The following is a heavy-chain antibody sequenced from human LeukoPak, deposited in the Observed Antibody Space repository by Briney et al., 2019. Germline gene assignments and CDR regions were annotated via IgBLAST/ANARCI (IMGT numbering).Heavy chain of an antibody. D-gene: IGHD4-17*01. CDR3: ARDSYTVTTTYEFDY. J-gene: IGHJ4*02. V-gene: IGHV4-38-2*02. CDR2: IYHSGST. CDR1: GYSISSGYY. Sequence: PSETLSLTCTVSGYSISSGYYWGWIRQPPGKGLEWIGSIYHSGSTYYNPSLKSRVTISVDTSKNQFSLKLSSVTAADTAVYYCARDSYTVTTTYEFDYWGQGTLVTVSS.